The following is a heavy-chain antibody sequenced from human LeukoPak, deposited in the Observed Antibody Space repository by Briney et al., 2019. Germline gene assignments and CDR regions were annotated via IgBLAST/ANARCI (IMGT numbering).Heavy chain of an antibody. CDR1: GFTFSSYA. V-gene: IGHV3-23*01. CDR3: ARWIYYFDS. J-gene: IGHJ4*02. CDR2: ISAGSDTT. Sequence: PGGSLRLSCAASGFTFSSYAMNRVRQAPGKGLEWVSAISAGSDTTLYADSVKGRFTISRDNSRNTLYLQMNNLRAEDTAIYHCARWIYYFDSWGQGTLVTVSS. D-gene: IGHD5-12*01.